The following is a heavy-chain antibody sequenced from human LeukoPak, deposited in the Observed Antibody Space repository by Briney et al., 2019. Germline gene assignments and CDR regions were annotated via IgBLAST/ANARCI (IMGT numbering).Heavy chain of an antibody. CDR1: GFTISNAW. J-gene: IGHJ4*02. Sequence: GGSLRLPCAASGFTISNAWMSWVRQAPGKGLEWVGRIKSKTDGGTTDYAAPVKGRFTISRDDSKNTLYLQMNSLRAEDTAVYYCARDSEMATIRLDYWGQGTLVTVSS. D-gene: IGHD5-24*01. CDR3: ARDSEMATIRLDY. CDR2: IKSKTDGGTT. V-gene: IGHV3-15*01.